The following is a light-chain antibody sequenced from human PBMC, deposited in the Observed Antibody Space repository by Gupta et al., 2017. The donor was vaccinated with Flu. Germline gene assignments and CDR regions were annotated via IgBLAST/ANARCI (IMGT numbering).Light chain of an antibody. CDR2: DVS. J-gene: IGLJ2*01. Sequence: PPGKAPKLMIYDVSKRPSGVPDRFSGSKSGTPASLTISGLQAEDEADYYCCSYAGSYTLVFGGGTKLTVL. CDR3: CSYAGSYTLV. V-gene: IGLV2-11*01.